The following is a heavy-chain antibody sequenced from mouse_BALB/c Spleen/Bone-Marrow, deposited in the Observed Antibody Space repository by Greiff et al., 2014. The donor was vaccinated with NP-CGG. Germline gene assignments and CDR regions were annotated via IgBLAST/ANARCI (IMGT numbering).Heavy chain of an antibody. CDR3: GRWGDGYYYAMDY. V-gene: IGHV1-37*01. Sequence: VQLQQSGPDLVKPGASVKLSCKASGYSFTGYFLNWVRQSHGKSLEWIGRINPFNGDTFYNQKFKGKATLTVDKSSTTAHMELLSLTSEDSVVYYCGRWGDGYYYAMDYWGQGTSVTVSS. D-gene: IGHD2-3*01. CDR2: INPFNGDT. J-gene: IGHJ4*01. CDR1: GYSFTGYF.